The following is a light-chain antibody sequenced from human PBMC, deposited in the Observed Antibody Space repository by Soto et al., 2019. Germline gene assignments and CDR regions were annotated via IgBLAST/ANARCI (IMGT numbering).Light chain of an antibody. CDR1: LSVSIY. CDR3: QQRSNWLT. CDR2: DAS. Sequence: EIVLTQSPATLSLSPGERATLSCRSSLSVSIYLAWYQQKPGQAPRLLIYDASNRATGIPARFSGSGSGTDFTLTISSLEPEDFAVYYCQQRSNWLTFGGGTKVDIK. V-gene: IGKV3-11*01. J-gene: IGKJ4*01.